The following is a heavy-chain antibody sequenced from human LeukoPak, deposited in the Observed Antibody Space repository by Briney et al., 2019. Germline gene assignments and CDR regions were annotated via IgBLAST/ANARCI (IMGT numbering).Heavy chain of an antibody. D-gene: IGHD3-9*01. CDR1: GFTVSSNY. CDR2: IYSGGST. CDR3: ASYDILTGYYGPNDAFDI. Sequence: GGSLRLSCAASGFTVSSNYMSWVRQAPGKGLEWVSVIYSGGSTYYADSVKGRFTISRDNSKNTLYLQMNSLRAEDTAVYYCASYDILTGYYGPNDAFDIWGQGTMVTVSS. V-gene: IGHV3-53*01. J-gene: IGHJ3*02.